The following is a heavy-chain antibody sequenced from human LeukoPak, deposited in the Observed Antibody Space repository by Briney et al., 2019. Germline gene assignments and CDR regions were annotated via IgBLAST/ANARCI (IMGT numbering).Heavy chain of an antibody. CDR1: GFTFSSYA. J-gene: IGHJ4*02. D-gene: IGHD2-2*01. CDR2: ISYDGSNE. V-gene: IGHV3-30-3*01. Sequence: PGGSLRLSCAASGFTFSSYAMHWVRQAPGKGLEWVAVISYDGSNEYYADSVKGRFTISRDNSKNTLYLQMNSLRAEDTAVYYCARDRGVVPAAIFDYWGQGTLVTVSS. CDR3: ARDRGVVPAAIFDY.